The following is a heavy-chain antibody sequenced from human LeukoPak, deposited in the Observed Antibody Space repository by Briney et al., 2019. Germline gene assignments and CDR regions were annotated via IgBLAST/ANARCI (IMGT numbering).Heavy chain of an antibody. CDR1: GFSFSSYA. CDR2: ISGSGGST. D-gene: IGHD2-2*01. V-gene: IGHV3-23*01. Sequence: GGSLRLSCVASGFSFSSYAMSWVRQAPGEGLEWVSAISGSGGSTYYADSVKGWFTISRDNSRNTLYLQMNSLRAEDTAVYYCAKDACYSRDTSCRPSYYYYYGMDVWGQGTTVTVSS. CDR3: AKDACYSRDTSCRPSYYYYYGMDV. J-gene: IGHJ6*02.